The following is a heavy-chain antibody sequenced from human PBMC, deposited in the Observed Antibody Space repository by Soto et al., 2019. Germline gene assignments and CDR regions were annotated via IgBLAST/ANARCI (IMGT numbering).Heavy chain of an antibody. V-gene: IGHV3-21*01. CDR1: GFTFSSYS. D-gene: IGHD6-13*01. Sequence: GGSLRLSCAASGFTFSSYSMNWVRQAPGKGLEWVSSISSSSSYIYYADSVKGRFTISRDNAKNSLYLQMNSLRAEDTAVYYCARDGPRTVMIAAAESRPLDYWGQGTLVTVSS. CDR3: ARDGPRTVMIAAAESRPLDY. CDR2: ISSSSSYI. J-gene: IGHJ4*02.